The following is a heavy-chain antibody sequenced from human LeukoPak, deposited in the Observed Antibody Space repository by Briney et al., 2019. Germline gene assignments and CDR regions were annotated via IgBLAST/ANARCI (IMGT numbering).Heavy chain of an antibody. CDR1: GYNFTNFW. CDR2: INPADSET. V-gene: IGHV5-51*01. D-gene: IGHD6-13*01. J-gene: IGHJ5*02. CDR3: ARRGSSWYNWFDP. Sequence: GESLKISCKGFGYNFTNFWTGWVRQMPGKGLEWMGVINPADSETRYSPSFQGPVTISADKSMNTAYLQWTTVQASDTAMYYCARRGSSWYNWFDPWGQGTLVTVSS.